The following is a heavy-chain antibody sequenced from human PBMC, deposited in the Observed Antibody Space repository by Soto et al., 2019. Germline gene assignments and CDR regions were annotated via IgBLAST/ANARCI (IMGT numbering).Heavy chain of an antibody. Sequence: ASVNVSCKASGGTFSSYTISWVRQAPGQGLERMGRIIPILGIANYAQKFQGRVTITADKSTSTAYMELSSLRSEDTAVYYCARTRTGTTDFDYWGQGTLVTVSS. V-gene: IGHV1-69*02. J-gene: IGHJ4*02. CDR1: GGTFSSYT. CDR3: ARTRTGTTDFDY. D-gene: IGHD1-1*01. CDR2: IIPILGIA.